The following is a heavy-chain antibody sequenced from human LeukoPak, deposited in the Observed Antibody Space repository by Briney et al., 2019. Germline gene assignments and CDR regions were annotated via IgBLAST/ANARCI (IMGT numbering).Heavy chain of an antibody. CDR2: ISFDGSDK. Sequence: GRSLRLSCAASGFTFSSYAMHWVRQAPGKGLEWVAVISFDGSDKYYADSVKGRFTISRDNAKNSLYLQMNSLRAEDTAVYYCAREGRSSSWYLSWFDPWGQGTLVTVSS. V-gene: IGHV3-30-3*01. J-gene: IGHJ5*02. CDR3: AREGRSSSWYLSWFDP. D-gene: IGHD6-13*01. CDR1: GFTFSSYA.